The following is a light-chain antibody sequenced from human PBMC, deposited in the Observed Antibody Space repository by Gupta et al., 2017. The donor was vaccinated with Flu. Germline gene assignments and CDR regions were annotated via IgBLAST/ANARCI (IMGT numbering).Light chain of an antibody. CDR3: CSYTTAMTYV. Sequence: QSALTQPASVSGSPGQSITISCTGTSSDVGAYTLVSWYQQDPGKAPRLIISSVVKRASGVSTRFSASKSGNTASLTISGLQAEDEADYYCCSYTTAMTYVFGPGTKVTVL. J-gene: IGLJ1*01. CDR2: SVV. V-gene: IGLV2-23*02. CDR1: SSDVGAYTL.